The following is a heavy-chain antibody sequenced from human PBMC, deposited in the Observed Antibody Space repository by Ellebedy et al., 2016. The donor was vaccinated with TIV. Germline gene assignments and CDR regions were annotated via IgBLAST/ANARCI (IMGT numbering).Heavy chain of an antibody. V-gene: IGHV3-7*03. Sequence: PGGSLSLSCAASGFTFSSYWMNWVRQAPGKGLEWVANINQDGSEKYYVDSVKGRFTISRDNAKNSLCLQMNSLGAEDTAVYYCARFSGYDYWGQGTLVTVSS. CDR1: GFTFSSYW. CDR3: ARFSGYDY. D-gene: IGHD5-12*01. J-gene: IGHJ4*02. CDR2: INQDGSEK.